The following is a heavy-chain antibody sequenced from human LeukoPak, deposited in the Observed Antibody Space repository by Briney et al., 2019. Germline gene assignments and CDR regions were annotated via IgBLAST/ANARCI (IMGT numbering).Heavy chain of an antibody. D-gene: IGHD1-7*01. J-gene: IGHJ4*02. CDR3: AKDERNWNYNLASQTYD. V-gene: IGHV3-23*01. CDR1: GFTFSSYA. CDR2: ISSSGDNT. Sequence: GGSLRLSCADSGFTFSSYAMNWVRQAPGKGLEWVSGISSSGDNTYYTDPVKGRFTTSRDNSKKTLYLQMNSLRAEDSAVYYCAKDERNWNYNLASQTYDWGQGTLVTVSS.